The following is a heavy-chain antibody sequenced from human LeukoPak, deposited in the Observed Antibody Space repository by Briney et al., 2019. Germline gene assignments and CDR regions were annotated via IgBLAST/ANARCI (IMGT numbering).Heavy chain of an antibody. CDR3: AKDRGRAYDSSGFYDLHY. Sequence: PGGSLRLSCAASGFTFSDYGMHWVRQAPGTGLEWVAFIRHDEKNKYYTDSVKGRFTISRDNSKNTLYLQMNSLRAEDTAVYYCAKDRGRAYDSSGFYDLHYWGQGTLVTVSS. J-gene: IGHJ4*02. V-gene: IGHV3-30*02. D-gene: IGHD3-22*01. CDR2: IRHDEKNK. CDR1: GFTFSDYG.